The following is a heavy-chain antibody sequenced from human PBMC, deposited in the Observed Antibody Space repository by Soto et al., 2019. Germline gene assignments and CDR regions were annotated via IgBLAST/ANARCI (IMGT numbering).Heavy chain of an antibody. J-gene: IGHJ4*02. V-gene: IGHV1-18*03. CDR3: ARQYGSGTYLYFDF. D-gene: IGHD3-10*01. CDR2: IGAYNGDT. Sequence: GASVKVSCKPSGYTFIGYGISWVRQAPGQGLEWMGWIGAYNGDTNYAQKLQGRFTISRDNSKNTLYLQMDSLRAEDMAVYYCARQYGSGTYLYFDFWGQGTLVTV. CDR1: GYTFIGYG.